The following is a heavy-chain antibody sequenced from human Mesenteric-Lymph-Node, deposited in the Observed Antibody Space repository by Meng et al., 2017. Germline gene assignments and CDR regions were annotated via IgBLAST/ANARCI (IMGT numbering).Heavy chain of an antibody. CDR3: ARDHYYYGMDV. CDR1: GFTFSSYS. V-gene: IGHV3-21*01. CDR2: ISSSSSYI. Sequence: GESLKISCAASGFTFSSYSMNWVRQAPGKGLEWVSSISSSSSYIYYADSVKGRFTISRDNAKNSLYLQMNSLRAEDTAVYYCARDHYYYGMDVWGRGTTVTVSS. J-gene: IGHJ6*02.